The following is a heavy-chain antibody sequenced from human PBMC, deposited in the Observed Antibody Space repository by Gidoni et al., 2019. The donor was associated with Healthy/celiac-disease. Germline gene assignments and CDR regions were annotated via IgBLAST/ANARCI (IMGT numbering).Heavy chain of an antibody. J-gene: IGHJ4*02. V-gene: IGHV4-31*03. CDR2: INYSGNT. CDR3: ARGGRKTAGLFDF. D-gene: IGHD6-19*01. Sequence: QVQLQESSPGLVKPSQTLSLTCTVSGASIRSGGYYWGWIRQHPGKGLEWVGYINYSGNTYYNPSLKSRLTISVDTSNNQFSLKLTSVTAADTAVYYCARGGRKTAGLFDFWGQGTLVTVSS. CDR1: GASIRSGGYY.